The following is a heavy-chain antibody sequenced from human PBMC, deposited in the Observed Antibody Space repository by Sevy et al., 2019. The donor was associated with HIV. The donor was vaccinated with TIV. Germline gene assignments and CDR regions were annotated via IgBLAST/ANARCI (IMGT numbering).Heavy chain of an antibody. CDR1: GFAFSSNA. Sequence: GGSLRLSCAASGFAFSSNAMHWVRQAPGKGLEWVAVISYEGTETFYAAPVEGRFTISRDNSKNMLSLQINSLRPEDTAVYYCARDGGYSIKWYPLYWGHGTLVTVSS. CDR2: ISYEGTET. CDR3: ARDGGYSIKWYPLY. J-gene: IGHJ4*01. V-gene: IGHV3-30-3*01. D-gene: IGHD6-13*01.